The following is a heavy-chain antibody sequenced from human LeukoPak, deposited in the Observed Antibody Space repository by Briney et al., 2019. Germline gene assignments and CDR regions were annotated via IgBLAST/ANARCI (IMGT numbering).Heavy chain of an antibody. V-gene: IGHV3-23*01. D-gene: IGHD6-13*01. CDR1: GFTFSRSA. CDR3: VKGRISEDGLDF. J-gene: IGHJ4*02. CDR2: ISSSGNT. Sequence: GGSLRLSCAASGFTFSRSAMTWVRQTLGKGLDWVSSISSSGNTYYADSVKGRFTISRDNSKNMLYLQMNSLRAEGTAVYYCVKGRISEDGLDFWGQGTLVTVSS.